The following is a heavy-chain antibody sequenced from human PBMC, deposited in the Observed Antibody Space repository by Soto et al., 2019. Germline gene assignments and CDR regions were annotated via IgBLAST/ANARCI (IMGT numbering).Heavy chain of an antibody. CDR2: ISSYNGNT. V-gene: IGHV1-18*04. J-gene: IGHJ5*02. CDR1: CYTFTSYG. Sequence: VSVKVSRKASCYTFTSYGISWVQQAPGKELEGMGWISSYNGNTNYAQKAQGRVTMTTDTSTSTTYTELRILRSDDSAVYYRARGPRYCSSTSCFSGVTWFGPRGQGTMGNLSS. D-gene: IGHD2-2*01. CDR3: ARGPRYCSSTSCFSGVTWFGP.